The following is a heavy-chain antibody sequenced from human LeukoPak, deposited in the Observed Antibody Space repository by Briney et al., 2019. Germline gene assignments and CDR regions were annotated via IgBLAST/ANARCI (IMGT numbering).Heavy chain of an antibody. CDR2: IKQDGSEK. CDR3: ARVDLEQYYDFWSGYLLVYFDY. CDR1: VFTFSSYW. J-gene: IGHJ4*02. Sequence: GGSLRLSCAASVFTFSSYWMSLVRQAPGKGLEWVANIKQDGSEKYYVDSVKGRFTISRDNAKNSLYLQMNSLRAEDTAVYYCARVDLEQYYDFWSGYLLVYFDYWGQGTLVTVSS. D-gene: IGHD3-3*01. V-gene: IGHV3-7*01.